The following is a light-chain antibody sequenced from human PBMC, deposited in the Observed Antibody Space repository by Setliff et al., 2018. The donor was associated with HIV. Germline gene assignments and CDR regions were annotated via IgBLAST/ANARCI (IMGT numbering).Light chain of an antibody. J-gene: IGLJ1*01. Sequence: QSALTQPASVSGSPGQSITISCTGTSSDVGSYNLVSWYQQHPDKAPQLMIFEVTERPSGVSNRFSGSKSGNTASLTISGLQAEDEADYYCCSYAGSRTYVFGTGTKVTV. CDR2: EVT. CDR3: CSYAGSRTYV. V-gene: IGLV2-23*02. CDR1: SSDVGSYNL.